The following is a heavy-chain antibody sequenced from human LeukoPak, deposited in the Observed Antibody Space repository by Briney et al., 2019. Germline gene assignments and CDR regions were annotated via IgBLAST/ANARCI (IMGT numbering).Heavy chain of an antibody. CDR2: IIPILGIA. Sequence: GASVKVSCKASGGTFSSYAISWVRQAPGQGLEWMGRIIPILGIANYAQKFQGRVTITADKSTSTAYMELSSLRSEDTAVHYCASIPSMIVVVTEPNYAFDIWGQGTMVTVSS. CDR1: GGTFSSYA. J-gene: IGHJ3*02. CDR3: ASIPSMIVVVTEPNYAFDI. V-gene: IGHV1-69*04. D-gene: IGHD3-22*01.